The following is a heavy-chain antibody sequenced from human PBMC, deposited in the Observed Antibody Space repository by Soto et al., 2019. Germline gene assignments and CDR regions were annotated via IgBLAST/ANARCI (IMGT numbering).Heavy chain of an antibody. D-gene: IGHD6-6*01. CDR3: ARQGYSISLDY. CDR1: GGSISSYY. J-gene: IGHJ4*02. V-gene: IGHV4-59*08. CDR2: IYYSGST. Sequence: PSETLSLTCTVSGGSISSYYWSWIRQPPGKGLEWIGYIYYSGSTNYNPSLKSRVTIPVDTSKNQFSLKLSSVTAADTAVYYCARQGYSISLDYWGQGTLVTVSS.